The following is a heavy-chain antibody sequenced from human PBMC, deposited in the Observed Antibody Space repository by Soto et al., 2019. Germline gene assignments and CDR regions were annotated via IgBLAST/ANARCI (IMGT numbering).Heavy chain of an antibody. CDR2: ISGDGAST. CDR1: GFTFSSHA. Sequence: EVQLLESGGNLVQPGGSLRVSCAASGFTFSSHAMSWVRHTPGKGLEWVSGISGDGASTYYADSVRGRFTISRDNYKNTLYLQMNSRGEDSTVVYYGAKEENLQFNWFDHWGQGTLVTVSS. J-gene: IGHJ5*02. CDR3: AKEENLQFNWFDH. V-gene: IGHV3-23*01.